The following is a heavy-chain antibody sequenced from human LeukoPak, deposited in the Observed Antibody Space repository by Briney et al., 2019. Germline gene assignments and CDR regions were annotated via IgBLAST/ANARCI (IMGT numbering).Heavy chain of an antibody. CDR2: IYTSGST. V-gene: IGHV4-4*07. D-gene: IGHD3-3*01. CDR1: GGSISSYY. CDR3: ARGFTIFGEKGYYFDY. J-gene: IGHJ4*02. Sequence: MPSETLSLTCTVSGGSISSYYWSWIRQPAGKGLEWIGRIYTSGSTNYNPSLKSRVTMSVDTSKNQFSLKLSSVTAADTAVYYCARGFTIFGEKGYYFDYWGQGTLVTVSS.